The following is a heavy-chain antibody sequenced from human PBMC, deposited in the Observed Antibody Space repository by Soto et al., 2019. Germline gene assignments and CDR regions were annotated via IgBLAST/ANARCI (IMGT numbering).Heavy chain of an antibody. D-gene: IGHD3-22*01. CDR1: GGSISSGGYY. V-gene: IGHV4-31*03. CDR3: TRDSRGDYDSSGYIPRYLDY. CDR2: IYYSGST. Sequence: LSLTCTVSGGSISSGGYYWSWIRQHPGKGVEWIGYIYYSGSTYYNPSLKSRVTISVDTSKNQFSLTLSYVTAAPTAVYYSTRDSRGDYDSSGYIPRYLDYWGQGTLVTVS. J-gene: IGHJ4*02.